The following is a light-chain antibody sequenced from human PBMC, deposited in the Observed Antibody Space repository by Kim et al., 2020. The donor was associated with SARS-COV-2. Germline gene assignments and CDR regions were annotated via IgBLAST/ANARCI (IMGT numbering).Light chain of an antibody. CDR2: QDN. CDR3: QAWDSSIYYV. CDR1: NLGDKY. J-gene: IGLJ1*01. Sequence: SYELTQPPSVSVSPGQTASITCSGDNLGDKYACWYQQKPSQSPVLVIYQDNKRPSGIPERFSGSNSGNTATLTISGTQAMDEADYFCQAWDSSIYYVFGT. V-gene: IGLV3-1*01.